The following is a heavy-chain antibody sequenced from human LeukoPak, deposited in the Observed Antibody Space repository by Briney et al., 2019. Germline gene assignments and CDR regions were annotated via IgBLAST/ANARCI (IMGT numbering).Heavy chain of an antibody. CDR2: ISDTGSTI. J-gene: IGHJ4*02. D-gene: IGHD1-26*01. CDR3: ARDGELPIAPIDY. CDR1: GFTLSTYS. V-gene: IGHV3-48*04. Sequence: GGSLRLSCTASGFTLSTYSANWVRQALGKGLEWLSQISDTGSTIYYADSVKGRFTISRDNAKNSLYLQMNGLRAEDTAVYYCARDGELPIAPIDYWGQGTLVTVSS.